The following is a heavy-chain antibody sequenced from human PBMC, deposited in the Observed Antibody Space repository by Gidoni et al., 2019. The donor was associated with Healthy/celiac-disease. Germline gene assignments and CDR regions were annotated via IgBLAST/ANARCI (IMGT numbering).Heavy chain of an antibody. CDR3: ASVVVPAAIPGLVYYYYYGMDV. D-gene: IGHD2-2*02. V-gene: IGHV1-69*01. CDR2: IIPIFGTA. CDR1: GGTFSSYA. Sequence: QVQLVQSGAEVQKPGSSVKVSCKASGGTFSSYAISWVRQAPGQGLEWMGGIIPIFGTANYAQKFQGRVTITADESTSTAYMELSSLRSEDTAVYYCASVVVPAAIPGLVYYYYYGMDVWGQGTTVTVSS. J-gene: IGHJ6*02.